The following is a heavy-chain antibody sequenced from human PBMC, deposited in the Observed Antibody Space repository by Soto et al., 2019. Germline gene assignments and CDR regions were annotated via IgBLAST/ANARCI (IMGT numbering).Heavy chain of an antibody. CDR1: GYTFTSYG. Sequence: GASVKVSCKASGYTFTSYGISWVRQAPGQGLEWMGWISAYNGNTNYAQKLKGRVTMTTDTSTSTAYMELRSLRSDDTAVYYCARDGHREQWLSKLSTGGRSYYGMDVWGQGTTVTVSS. CDR3: ARDGHREQWLSKLSTGGRSYYGMDV. D-gene: IGHD6-19*01. CDR2: ISAYNGNT. J-gene: IGHJ6*02. V-gene: IGHV1-18*01.